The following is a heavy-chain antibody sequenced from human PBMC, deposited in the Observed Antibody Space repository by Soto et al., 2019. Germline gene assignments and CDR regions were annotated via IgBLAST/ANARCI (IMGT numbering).Heavy chain of an antibody. D-gene: IGHD6-19*01. Sequence: ASVKVSCKASGYTFTGYYMHWVRQAPGQGLEWMGWINPNSGGTNYAQKFQGWVTMTRDTSISTAYMELSRLRSDDTAVYYCARGSIAVGNPYYYYGMDVWGQGTTVTVSS. J-gene: IGHJ6*02. CDR2: INPNSGGT. V-gene: IGHV1-2*04. CDR3: ARGSIAVGNPYYYYGMDV. CDR1: GYTFTGYY.